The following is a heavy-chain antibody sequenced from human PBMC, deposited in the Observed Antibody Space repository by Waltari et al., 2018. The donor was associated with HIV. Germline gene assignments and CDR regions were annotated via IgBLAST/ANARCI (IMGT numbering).Heavy chain of an antibody. Sequence: EVQLVESGGGLIQPGGSLRLSCAASGFTVSSNYMNWGRQAPGKGLEWVSVIYSGGSTYYADSVKGRFTISRDNSKNTLYLQMNSLRAEDTAVYYCAREGYCSSTSCPQDYWGQGTLVTVSS. J-gene: IGHJ4*02. V-gene: IGHV3-53*01. CDR2: IYSGGST. CDR3: AREGYCSSTSCPQDY. CDR1: GFTVSSNY. D-gene: IGHD2-2*01.